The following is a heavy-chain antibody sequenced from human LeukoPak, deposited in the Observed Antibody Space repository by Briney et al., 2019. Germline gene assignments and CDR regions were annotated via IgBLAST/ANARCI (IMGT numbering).Heavy chain of an antibody. V-gene: IGHV3-49*03. CDR1: GFTFGDYL. D-gene: IGHD6-19*01. CDR2: ISGGTT. CDR3: SRGSGWLSVY. Sequence: GRSLRLSCTASGFTFGDYLMSWFRQAPGKGLEWIGFISGGTTEYAASVKGRFTISRDDSTSIAYLQMNSLTTEDTAAYYCSRGSGWLSVYWGQGTLVTVSS. J-gene: IGHJ4*02.